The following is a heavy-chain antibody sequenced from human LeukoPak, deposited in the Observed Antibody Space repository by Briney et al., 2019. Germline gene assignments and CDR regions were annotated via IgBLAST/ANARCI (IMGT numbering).Heavy chain of an antibody. CDR3: ARVDCSSTSCYSNY. CDR1: GYTFTSSG. D-gene: IGHD2-2*01. V-gene: IGHV1-18*01. J-gene: IGHJ4*02. CDR2: ISAYNGNT. Sequence: GASVKVSCKASGYTFTSSGISWVRQAPGQGLEWMGWISAYNGNTNYAQKLQGRVTMTTDTSTSTAYMELRSLRSDDTAVYYCARVDCSSTSCYSNYWGQGTLVTVSS.